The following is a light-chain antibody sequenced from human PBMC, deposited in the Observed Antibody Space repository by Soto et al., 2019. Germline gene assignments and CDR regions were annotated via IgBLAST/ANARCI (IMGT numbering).Light chain of an antibody. CDR1: QTLLHSNGKSY. CDR2: EVS. CDR3: LQSLHFPLT. V-gene: IGKV2D-29*01. J-gene: IGKJ4*01. Sequence: EIVMTQTPLSLSVTPGQSASISCRSSQTLLHSNGKSYLYWYLQKAGQATQLLIYEVSKRFSGVPDRFSGSGAGTDFTLKISRVEAEDVGVYYCLQSLHFPLTFGGGTKVEIK.